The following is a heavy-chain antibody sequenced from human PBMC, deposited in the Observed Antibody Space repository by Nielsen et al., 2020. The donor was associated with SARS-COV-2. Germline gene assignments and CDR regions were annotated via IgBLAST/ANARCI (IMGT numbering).Heavy chain of an antibody. V-gene: IGHV3-30*18. Sequence: GGSLRLSCAASGFTFSAYGMHWVRQTPANGLEWVAVISYDAVNVDYADSVKGRFTISRDNSRNRLFLQMNSLTYGDSAVYYCAKDPDYYGSGSYFGYWGQGALVTVSS. CDR2: ISYDAVNV. J-gene: IGHJ4*02. CDR3: AKDPDYYGSGSYFGY. D-gene: IGHD3-10*01. CDR1: GFTFSAYG.